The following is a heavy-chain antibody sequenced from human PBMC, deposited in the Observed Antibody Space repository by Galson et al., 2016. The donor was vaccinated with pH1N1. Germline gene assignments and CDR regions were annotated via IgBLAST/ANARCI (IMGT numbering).Heavy chain of an antibody. V-gene: IGHV3-74*01. CDR2: ISPDGTDT. CDR3: TAYNWGSPFDV. J-gene: IGHJ3*01. CDR1: GFTFNNYW. D-gene: IGHD7-27*01. Sequence: SLRLSCAASGFTFNNYWIYWVRQAPGKGLVWVSRISPDGTDTLNADSVRGRFTITRDNSKNTLFLQMNSLGAEDTAMYYCTAYNWGSPFDVWGQGAMVTV.